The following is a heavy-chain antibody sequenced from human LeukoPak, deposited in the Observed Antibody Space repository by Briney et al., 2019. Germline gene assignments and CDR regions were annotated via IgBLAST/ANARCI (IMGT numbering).Heavy chain of an antibody. J-gene: IGHJ5*02. D-gene: IGHD6-6*01. CDR3: AKDSDLSSSTWFDP. CDR1: GFTFSSYG. CDR2: IWYDGSNK. V-gene: IGHV3-33*06. Sequence: QPGMSLRLSCAASGFTFSSYGKHWARQARGKAREWGAVIWYDGSNKYYADSVKGRFTISRDNSKNTLYLQMNSLRAEDTAVYYCAKDSDLSSSTWFDPWGQGTLVTASS.